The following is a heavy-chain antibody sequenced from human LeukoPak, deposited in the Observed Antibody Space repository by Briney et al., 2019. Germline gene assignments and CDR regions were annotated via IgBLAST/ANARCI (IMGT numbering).Heavy chain of an antibody. CDR3: AKTTGYLIGEAIYYFDY. CDR2: FDPEDGET. J-gene: IGHJ4*02. V-gene: IGHV1-24*01. Sequence: ASVKVSCKVSGYTLTELSMDWVRQAPGKGLEWMGGFDPEDGETIYAQKFQGRVTMTEDTSTDTAYMELSSLRSEDTAVYYCAKTTGYLIGEAIYYFDYWGQGTLVTVSS. D-gene: IGHD3-16*01. CDR1: GYTLTELS.